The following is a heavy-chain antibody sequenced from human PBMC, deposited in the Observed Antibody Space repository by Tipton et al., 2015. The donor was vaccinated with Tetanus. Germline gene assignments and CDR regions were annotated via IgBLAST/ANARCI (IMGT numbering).Heavy chain of an antibody. CDR1: GGSSSSFY. Sequence: LRLSCAVSGGSSSSFYWSWIRQSPGGGLEWVGDINQRGTTYNPSLKRRATISVDSSATQLSLNVTSGTAADSAVYYCARGRQRLVPAGFDLWGQGTLVTVSS. CDR2: INQRGTT. J-gene: IGHJ5*02. CDR3: ARGRQRLVPAGFDL. D-gene: IGHD6-13*01. V-gene: IGHV4-34*01.